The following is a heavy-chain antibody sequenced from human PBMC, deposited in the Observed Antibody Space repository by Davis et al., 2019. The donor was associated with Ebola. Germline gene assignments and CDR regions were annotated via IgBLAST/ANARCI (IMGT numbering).Heavy chain of an antibody. Sequence: GESLKISCAASGFTFSSYGMHWVRQAPGKGLEWVAVIWYDGSNKYYADSVKGRFTISRDNSKNTLYLQMNSLRAEDTAVYYCAREDGGQWLVGGYYFDYWGQGTLVTVSS. CDR2: IWYDGSNK. CDR1: GFTFSSYG. D-gene: IGHD6-19*01. CDR3: AREDGGQWLVGGYYFDY. J-gene: IGHJ4*02. V-gene: IGHV3-33*01.